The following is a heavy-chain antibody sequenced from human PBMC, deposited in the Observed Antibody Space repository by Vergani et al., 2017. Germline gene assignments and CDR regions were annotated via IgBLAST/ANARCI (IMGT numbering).Heavy chain of an antibody. CDR3: AGEGYYYDSSGSLDY. V-gene: IGHV1-69*04. D-gene: IGHD3-22*01. J-gene: IGHJ4*02. CDR1: GGTFSSYA. Sequence: QVQLVQSGAEVKKPGASVKVSCKASGGTFSSYAISWVRQAPGQGLEWMGRIIPILGIANYAQKFQGRVTITADKSTSTAYMELSSLRSEDTAVYYCAGEGYYYDSSGSLDYWGQGTLVTVSS. CDR2: IIPILGIA.